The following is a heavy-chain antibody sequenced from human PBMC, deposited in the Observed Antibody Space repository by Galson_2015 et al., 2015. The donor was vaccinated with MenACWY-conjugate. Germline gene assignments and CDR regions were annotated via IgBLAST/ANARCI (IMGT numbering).Heavy chain of an antibody. J-gene: IGHJ5*02. CDR2: ICSGTRT. D-gene: IGHD3-16*01. Sequence: LRLSCAASGFTVSTNCMSWVRQAPGKGLEWVSIICSGTRTFYADSVKGRFTISGDNSQNTVYLQMNSLRAEDTAMYHCARSGVGFGERWLDPWGQGTLVTVSS. CDR3: ARSGVGFGERWLDP. CDR1: GFTVSTNC. V-gene: IGHV3-53*01.